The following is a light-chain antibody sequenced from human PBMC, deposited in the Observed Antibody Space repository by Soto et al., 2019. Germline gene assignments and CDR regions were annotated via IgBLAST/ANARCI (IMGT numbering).Light chain of an antibody. Sequence: DIPLTQSPSTLSASVGEIVTIXCRASQSISSWLAWYQQKPGKAPKLLIYDASSLESGVPSRFSGSGSGTEFTLTISSLQPDDFATYYCQQYNSYQYTFGQGTRLEIK. CDR3: QQYNSYQYT. CDR1: QSISSW. V-gene: IGKV1-5*01. CDR2: DAS. J-gene: IGKJ5*01.